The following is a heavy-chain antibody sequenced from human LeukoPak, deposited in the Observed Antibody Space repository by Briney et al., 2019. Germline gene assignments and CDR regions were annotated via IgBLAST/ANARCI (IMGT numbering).Heavy chain of an antibody. CDR1: GFTFSNAW. CDR2: IKSKTGGGTT. D-gene: IGHD2-15*01. Sequence: GGSLRLSCAASGFTFSNAWMNWVRQAPGKGLEWVGRIKSKTGGGTTDYAAPVKGRFTISRDDSKNTLYLQMNSLKTEDTAVYYCTAPTPVWGQGTTVTVSS. CDR3: TAPTPV. J-gene: IGHJ6*02. V-gene: IGHV3-15*07.